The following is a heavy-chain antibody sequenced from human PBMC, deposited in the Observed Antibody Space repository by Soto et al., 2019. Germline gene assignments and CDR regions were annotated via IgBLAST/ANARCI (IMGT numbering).Heavy chain of an antibody. CDR3: ARDYVYQILAFAALDI. CDR2: IFPMYGTP. V-gene: IGHV1-69*01. CDR1: GGAFSRYA. Sequence: QVLLVQSGAEVKKPGSSVKVSCKASGGAFSRYAISWVRQAPGQGLEWVGGIFPMYGTPVYAQKLQGRVTLTADEATTTAYMELSGLRYEDTAFYYCARDYVYQILAFAALDIWGQGTMVTVSS. J-gene: IGHJ3*02. D-gene: IGHD2-8*01.